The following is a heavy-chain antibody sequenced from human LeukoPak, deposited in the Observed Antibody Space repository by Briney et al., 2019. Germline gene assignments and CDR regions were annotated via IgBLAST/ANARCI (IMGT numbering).Heavy chain of an antibody. CDR3: ARGYSSGWYGFDY. CDR2: IYHSGST. J-gene: IGHJ4*02. V-gene: IGHV4-39*07. CDR1: GGSISSSSYY. Sequence: PSETLSLTCTVSGGSISSSSYYWGWIRQPPGKGLEWIGSIYHSGSTFYNPSLKSRVTISVDTSKNQFSLKLSSVTAADTAVFYCARGYSSGWYGFDYWGQGTLVTVSS. D-gene: IGHD6-19*01.